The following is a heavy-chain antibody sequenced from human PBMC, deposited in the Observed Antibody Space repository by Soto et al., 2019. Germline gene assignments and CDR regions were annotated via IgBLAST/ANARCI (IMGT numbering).Heavy chain of an antibody. Sequence: EVQLLESGGGLVQPGGSLRLSCAASGFTFSNYVMSWVRQAPGKGLEWVSGIPGSSVSTYYANSVKGRFTISRDNSKNTLYLHMSSLRAEDTAVYYCAKPSAYGVNGAFDIWCQGTMVTVSS. CDR1: GFTFSNYV. CDR2: IPGSSVST. J-gene: IGHJ3*02. D-gene: IGHD4-17*01. CDR3: AKPSAYGVNGAFDI. V-gene: IGHV3-23*01.